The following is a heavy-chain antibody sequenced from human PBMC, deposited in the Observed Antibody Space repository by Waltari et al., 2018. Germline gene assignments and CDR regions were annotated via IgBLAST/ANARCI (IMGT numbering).Heavy chain of an antibody. D-gene: IGHD3-3*01. J-gene: IGHJ5*02. CDR2: ISGSGGDT. CDR1: GFTFTSYG. Sequence: EVQLLESGGGLVQPGGSLRLSCAASGFTFTSYGMSWVRQAPGKGLEWVLGISGSGGDTYYADSVKGRFTIARDNSKNTLYLQMNSLRAEDSALYYCAKDRITLSALDPWGQGTLVTVSS. V-gene: IGHV3-23*01. CDR3: AKDRITLSALDP.